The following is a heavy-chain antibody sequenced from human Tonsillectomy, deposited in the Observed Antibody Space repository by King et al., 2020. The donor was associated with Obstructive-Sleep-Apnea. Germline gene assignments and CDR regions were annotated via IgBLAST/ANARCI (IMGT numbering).Heavy chain of an antibody. CDR3: AGRRYSYYYDSSGYYPEYFQH. V-gene: IGHV3-48*04. D-gene: IGHD3-22*01. J-gene: IGHJ1*01. Sequence: VQLVESGGGLLHPGGSLRLSCAASGFTFSSDSMNWVRQAPGKGLEWVSCISSIRRTIYSENSGKGGFTISRENAKNSLYLQMNSLRAEDTAVYYCAGRRYSYYYDSSGYYPEYFQHWGQGTLVTVSS. CDR2: ISSIRRTI. CDR1: GFTFSSDS.